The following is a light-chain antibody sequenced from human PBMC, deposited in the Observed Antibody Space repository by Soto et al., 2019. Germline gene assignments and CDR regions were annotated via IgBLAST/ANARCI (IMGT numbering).Light chain of an antibody. V-gene: IGLV1-40*01. CDR1: SSNIGTGYD. CDR2: GNN. Sequence: QSVLTQPPSVSGAPGQRVTIPCNGSSSNIGTGYDVQWYQQLPGTAPKLLIYGNNNRPSGVPDRFSGSKSGTSASLAITGLQAEDEADYYCQSFDGRLSGSVFGTGTKLTVL. CDR3: QSFDGRLSGSV. J-gene: IGLJ1*01.